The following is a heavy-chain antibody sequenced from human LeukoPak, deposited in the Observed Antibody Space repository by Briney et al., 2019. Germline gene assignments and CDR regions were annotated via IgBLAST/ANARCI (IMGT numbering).Heavy chain of an antibody. CDR1: GYTFTGYY. CDR3: SSRADRFDY. J-gene: IGHJ4*02. V-gene: IGHV1-2*02. CDR2: INPNSGGT. Sequence: ASVKVSCKASGYTFTGYYMHWVRQAPGQGLEWMGWINPNSGGTNYAQKFQGRVTMTRDTSTNTAYMDLSSLRSDDTAVYYCSSRADRFDYWGQGTLVTVSS.